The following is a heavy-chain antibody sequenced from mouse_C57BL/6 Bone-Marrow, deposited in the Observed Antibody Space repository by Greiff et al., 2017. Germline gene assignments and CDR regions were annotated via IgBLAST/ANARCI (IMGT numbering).Heavy chain of an antibody. D-gene: IGHD2-3*01. Sequence: QVQLQQSGAELARPGASVKLSCKASGYTFTSYGISWVKQRTGQGLEWIGVIHPRSGNTYYNEKFKGKATLTVDKSSSTAYMELRSLTSEDSAVYFCARGGWLLRVWGQGTTLTVSS. CDR1: GYTFTSYG. V-gene: IGHV1-81*01. CDR3: ARGGWLLRV. CDR2: IHPRSGNT. J-gene: IGHJ2*01.